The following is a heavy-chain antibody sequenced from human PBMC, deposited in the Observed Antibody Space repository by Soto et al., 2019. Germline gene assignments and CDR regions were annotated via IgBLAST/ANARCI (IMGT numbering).Heavy chain of an antibody. CDR2: ISDDGSRA. CDR1: GFTFSMYW. CDR3: TRGPRPSSVGTGAF. D-gene: IGHD3-10*01. J-gene: IGHJ4*02. Sequence: EVQLVESGGDLVQPGGSLRLSCTASGFTFSMYWMHWVRQVPGKGPEWVSGISDDGSRADYADSVKGRFTISRDNAKNTLYLEMHVLRADDTAVYYCTRGPRPSSVGTGAFWGQGTPVTVSS. V-gene: IGHV3-74*01.